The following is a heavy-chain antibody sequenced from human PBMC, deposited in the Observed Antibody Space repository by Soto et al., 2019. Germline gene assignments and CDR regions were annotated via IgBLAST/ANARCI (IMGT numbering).Heavy chain of an antibody. CDR3: ARQRNAVAGWYFDY. CDR1: GGSINFYY. CDR2: LYYSGST. Sequence: QVQLQESGPGLVKPSETLSLTCTVSGGSINFYYWSWIRQSPGKGLEWIGDLYYSGSTRYNPSLNSRATISVDASKNQFSLKLNSVTAADTAVYYCARQRNAVAGWYFDYWGQGTLVAVSS. J-gene: IGHJ4*02. V-gene: IGHV4-59*08. D-gene: IGHD6-19*01.